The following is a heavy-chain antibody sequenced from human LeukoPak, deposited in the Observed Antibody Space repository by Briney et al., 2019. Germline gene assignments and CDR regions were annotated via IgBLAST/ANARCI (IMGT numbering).Heavy chain of an antibody. J-gene: IGHJ6*04. D-gene: IGHD1-14*01. Sequence: GGSLRLSCVTSGFTFLDYAVHWVRQAPGKGLEWVAVISYDGSNKYYADSVKGRFTISRDNSKNTLYLQMNSLRAEDTAVYYCAREGGSQPGVWGKGTTVTVSS. CDR3: AREGGSQPGV. CDR2: ISYDGSNK. CDR1: GFTFLDYA. V-gene: IGHV3-30-3*01.